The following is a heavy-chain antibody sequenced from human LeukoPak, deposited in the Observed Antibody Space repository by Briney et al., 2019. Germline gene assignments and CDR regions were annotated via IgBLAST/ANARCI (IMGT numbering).Heavy chain of an antibody. J-gene: IGHJ4*02. D-gene: IGHD4-17*01. Sequence: GGSLRLSCAASGFTFSSYWMSWVRQAPGKGLEWVADIKQDGSEKYYVDSVKGRFTISRDNAKNSLYLQMNSLRAEDTAVYYCARDDYGDYGPAQDYWRQGTLVTVSS. CDR3: ARDDYGDYGPAQDY. CDR2: IKQDGSEK. CDR1: GFTFSSYW. V-gene: IGHV3-7*01.